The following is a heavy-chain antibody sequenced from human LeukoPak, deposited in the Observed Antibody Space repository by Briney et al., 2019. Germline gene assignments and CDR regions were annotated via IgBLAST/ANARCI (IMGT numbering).Heavy chain of an antibody. D-gene: IGHD3-10*01. CDR3: ARGVYYYGSGNWFDP. CDR2: INHSGST. V-gene: IGHV4-4*02. Sequence: SGTLSLTCIVSGGSISSLNLWSWLRQPPGKGLEWIGEINHSGSTNYNPSLKSRVTISVDTSKNQFSLKLSSVTAADTAVYYCARGVYYYGSGNWFDPWGQGTLVTVSS. J-gene: IGHJ5*02. CDR1: GGSISSLNL.